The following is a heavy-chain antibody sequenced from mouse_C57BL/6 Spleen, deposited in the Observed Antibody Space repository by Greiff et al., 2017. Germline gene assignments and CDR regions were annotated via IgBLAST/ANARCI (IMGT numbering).Heavy chain of an antibody. D-gene: IGHD1-1*01. V-gene: IGHV1-69*01. J-gene: IGHJ2*01. Sequence: QVQLQQPGAELVMPGASVKLSCKASVYTFTSYWLHWVKQRPGQGLAWIGDIDPSDSYTNYNQKFKGKSTLTVDKTSSTAYMQLSSLTSEDSAVYYCARWNYYGSSYDYWGQGTTLTVSS. CDR3: ARWNYYGSSYDY. CDR2: IDPSDSYT. CDR1: VYTFTSYW.